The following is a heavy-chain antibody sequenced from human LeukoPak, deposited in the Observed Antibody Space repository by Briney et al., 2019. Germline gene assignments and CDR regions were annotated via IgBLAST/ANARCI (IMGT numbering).Heavy chain of an antibody. J-gene: IGHJ2*01. D-gene: IGHD4-17*01. V-gene: IGHV4-59*08. CDR3: ARRHYDWYFDL. CDR2: IDYSGST. CDR1: GGSISSYY. Sequence: SETLSLTCTVSGGSISSYYWSWIRQPPGKGLEWIGYIDYSGSTSYNPSLKSRVTISGDTSKNQFSLYLSSVTAADTALYYCARRHYDWYFDLWGRGTLVTVSS.